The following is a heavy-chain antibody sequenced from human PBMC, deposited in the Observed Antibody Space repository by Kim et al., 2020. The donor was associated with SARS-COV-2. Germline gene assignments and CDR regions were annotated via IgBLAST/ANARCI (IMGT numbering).Heavy chain of an antibody. CDR3: AKLFCVWGSYRYTPYGFDY. CDR2: ISYDGSNK. J-gene: IGHJ4*02. Sequence: GGSLRLSCAASGFTFSSYGMHWVRQAPGKGLEWVAVISYDGSNKYYADSVKGRFTISRDNSKNTLYLQMNSLRAEDTAVYYCAKLFCVWGSYRYTPYGFDYWGQGTLVTVSS. CDR1: GFTFSSYG. V-gene: IGHV3-30*18. D-gene: IGHD3-16*02.